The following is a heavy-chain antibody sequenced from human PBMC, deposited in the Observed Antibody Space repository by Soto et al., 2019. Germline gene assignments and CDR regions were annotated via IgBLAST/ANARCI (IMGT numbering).Heavy chain of an antibody. Sequence: QVQLVESEGGVVQPGRSLRLSCAASGFTFSNYGMHWVRQAPGKGLEWVACISYDGGNKYYADSVKGRCTISSDNSKNSLYLQMTRLRAEDTAVYYCAKEQQITIFGVVIPSVGAFHIWGQGTMVNVSS. CDR3: AKEQQITIFGVVIPSVGAFHI. V-gene: IGHV3-30*18. CDR1: GFTFSNYG. D-gene: IGHD3-3*01. J-gene: IGHJ3*02. CDR2: ISYDGGNK.